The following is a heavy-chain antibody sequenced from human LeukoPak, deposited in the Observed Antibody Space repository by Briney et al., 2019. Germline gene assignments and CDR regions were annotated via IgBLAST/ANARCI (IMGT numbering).Heavy chain of an antibody. CDR2: IYHSGST. V-gene: IGHV4-30-2*01. D-gene: IGHD5-12*01. Sequence: TSQTLSLTCTVSGGSISSGGYSWSWIRQPPGKGLEWIGYIYHSGSTYYNPSLKSRVTISVDRSKNQFSLKLSSVTAADTAVYYCSREAPSQTRGYAFDIWGQGTMVTVSS. J-gene: IGHJ3*02. CDR1: GGSISSGGYS. CDR3: SREAPSQTRGYAFDI.